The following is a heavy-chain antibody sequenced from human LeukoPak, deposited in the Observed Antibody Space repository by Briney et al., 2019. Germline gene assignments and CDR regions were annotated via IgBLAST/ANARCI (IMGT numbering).Heavy chain of an antibody. CDR2: INHSGST. Sequence: SETLSLTCAVYGGSFSGYCWSWIRQPPGKGLEWIGEINHSGSTNYNPSLKSRVTISVDTSKNQFSLKLSSVTAADTAVYYCARSNRVIPRRYFDYWGQGTLVTVSS. J-gene: IGHJ4*02. CDR1: GGSFSGYC. V-gene: IGHV4-34*01. D-gene: IGHD3-22*01. CDR3: ARSNRVIPRRYFDY.